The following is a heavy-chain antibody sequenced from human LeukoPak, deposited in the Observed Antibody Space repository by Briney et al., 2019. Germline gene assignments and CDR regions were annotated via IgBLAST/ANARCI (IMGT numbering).Heavy chain of an antibody. V-gene: IGHV3-30*03. J-gene: IGHJ3*02. CDR3: ATLNGGRRYSYDPSDDAFDI. CDR1: GFTFSSYG. D-gene: IGHD5-18*01. CDR2: ISYDGGNK. Sequence: GGSLRLSCAASGFTFSSYGMHWVRQAPGKGLEWVAVISYDGGNKYHADSVKGRFTISRDNSNSTLYLQMNSLRAEDTAVYYCATLNGGRRYSYDPSDDAFDIWGQGTMVTVSS.